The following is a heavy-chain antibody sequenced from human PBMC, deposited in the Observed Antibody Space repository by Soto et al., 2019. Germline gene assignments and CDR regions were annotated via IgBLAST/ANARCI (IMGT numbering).Heavy chain of an antibody. D-gene: IGHD4-17*01. J-gene: IGHJ6*02. CDR3: ARDLGRSSYYYLGMDV. Sequence: SQTLSLTGALSGDSVYSNSTACNWISQSPSKRLECLGRTYYRSKWYNDYAASVKSRITINPDTSKNQFSLQLNSVTAEDTVLFYCARDLGRSSYYYLGMDVWGQGTKVTGSS. V-gene: IGHV6-1*01. CDR2: TYYRSKWYN. CDR1: GDSVYSNSTA.